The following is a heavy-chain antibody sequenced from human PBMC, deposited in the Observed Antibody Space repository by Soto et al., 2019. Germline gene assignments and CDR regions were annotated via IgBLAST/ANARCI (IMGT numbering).Heavy chain of an antibody. CDR1: GYIFTKYY. V-gene: IGHV1-18*01. Sequence: QVPLVQSVTELRKPGASVKLSCKASGYIFTKYYIAWVRQAPGHGLEWLGMINGYNGRANYGQDFRGRVIMTTNTSTNTAYMDVRSLTSDDTGVEYCVRWDGFFGAGGVDWGQGTLVTVSS. CDR3: VRWDGFFGAGGVD. D-gene: IGHD3-16*01. J-gene: IGHJ4*02. CDR2: INGYNGRA.